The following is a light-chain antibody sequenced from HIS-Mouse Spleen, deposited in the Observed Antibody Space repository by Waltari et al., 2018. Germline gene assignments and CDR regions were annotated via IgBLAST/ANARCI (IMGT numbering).Light chain of an antibody. CDR2: EGS. Sequence: QSALTQPASVSGSPGQSIPISCTGTSRDVGSYNLVSWYQQPPGKAPKLMIYEGSKRPSGVSNRFSGSKSGNTASLTISGLQAEDEADYYCCSYAGSSTVVFGGGTKLTVL. V-gene: IGLV2-23*01. CDR1: SRDVGSYNL. J-gene: IGLJ2*01. CDR3: CSYAGSSTVV.